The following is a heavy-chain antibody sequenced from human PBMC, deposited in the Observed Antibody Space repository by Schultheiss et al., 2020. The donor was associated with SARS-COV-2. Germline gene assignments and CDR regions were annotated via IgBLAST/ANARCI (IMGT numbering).Heavy chain of an antibody. Sequence: GESLKISCSASGFTFSSYAMHWVRQAPGKGLEYVSAISSNGGSTYYADSVKGRFTISRDNSKNTLYLQMSSLRAEDTAVYYCVKESILTGHDYWGQGTLVTVSS. D-gene: IGHD3-9*01. J-gene: IGHJ4*02. V-gene: IGHV3-64D*06. CDR3: VKESILTGHDY. CDR2: ISSNGGST. CDR1: GFTFSSYA.